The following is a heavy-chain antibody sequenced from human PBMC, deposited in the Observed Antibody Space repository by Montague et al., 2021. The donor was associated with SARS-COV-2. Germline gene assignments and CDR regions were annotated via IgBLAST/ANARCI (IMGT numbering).Heavy chain of an antibody. J-gene: IGHJ4*02. CDR1: GFSLASRGVG. D-gene: IGHD2-15*01. CDR3: ARTDCSDGICRFDY. V-gene: IGHV2-70*01. CDR2: IYWDDDK. Sequence: PALVKPTQTLTLTCTFSGFSLASRGVGVGWIRQPPGKALECLALIYWDDDKYYSTSLKTRLTISKDTSKNQVVLTMTSMDPVDTATYYCARTDCSDGICRFDYWGQGTLVTVSS.